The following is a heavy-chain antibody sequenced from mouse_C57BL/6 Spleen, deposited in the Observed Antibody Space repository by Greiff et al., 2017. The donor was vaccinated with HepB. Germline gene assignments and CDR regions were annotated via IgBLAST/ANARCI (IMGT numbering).Heavy chain of an antibody. CDR3: ARGITTVVATRAMDY. Sequence: VQLKQSGAELVKPGASVKISCKASGYAFSSYWMNWVKQRPGKGLEWIGQIYPGDGDTNYNGKFKGKATLTADKSSSTAYMQLSSLTSEDSAVYFCARGITTVVATRAMDYWGQGTSVTVSS. CDR2: IYPGDGDT. J-gene: IGHJ4*01. D-gene: IGHD1-1*01. V-gene: IGHV1-80*01. CDR1: GYAFSSYW.